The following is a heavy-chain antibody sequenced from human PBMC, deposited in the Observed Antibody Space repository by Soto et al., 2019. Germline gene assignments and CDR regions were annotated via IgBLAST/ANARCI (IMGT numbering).Heavy chain of an antibody. V-gene: IGHV1-2*04. J-gene: IGHJ6*02. D-gene: IGHD3-9*01. CDR2: INPNSGGT. CDR1: GYTFTGYY. Sequence: ASVKVSCKASGYTFTGYYMHWVRQAPGQGLEWMGWINPNSGGTNYAQKFQGWVTMTRDTSISTAYMGLGRLRSDDTAVYYCARSEKRHVLRYFDWSRSDYYYYYGMDVWGQGTTVTVSS. CDR3: ARSEKRHVLRYFDWSRSDYYYYYGMDV.